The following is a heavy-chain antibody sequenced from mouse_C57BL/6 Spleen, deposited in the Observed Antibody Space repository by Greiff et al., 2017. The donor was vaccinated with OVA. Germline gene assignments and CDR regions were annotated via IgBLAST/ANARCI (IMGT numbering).Heavy chain of an antibody. CDR2: IYPGSGST. D-gene: IGHD2-5*01. V-gene: IGHV1-55*01. J-gene: IGHJ4*01. Sequence: QVQLKQPGAELVKPGASVKMSCKASGYTFTSYWITWVKQRPGQGLEWIGDIYPGSGSTNYNEKFKSKATLTVDTSTSTAYMQLSSLTSEDSAVYYCAGVPYSNYLYYDALDYWGQGTSVTVSS. CDR3: AGVPYSNYLYYDALDY. CDR1: GYTFTSYW.